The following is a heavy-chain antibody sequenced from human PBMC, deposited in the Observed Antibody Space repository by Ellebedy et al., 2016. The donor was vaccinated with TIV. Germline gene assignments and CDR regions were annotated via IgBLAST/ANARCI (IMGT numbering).Heavy chain of an antibody. V-gene: IGHV1-18*04. CDR2: ISAYNGNT. CDR3: ARRGRKVGASDY. D-gene: IGHD1-26*01. Sequence: AASVKVSCKASRYTFTAYHIHWVRQAPGEGLEWMGWISAYNGNTYYAQSLQGRVTMTADTSTSTSYMELKRLTSDDTAVYYCARRGRKVGASDYWGQGTLVTVSS. CDR1: RYTFTAYH. J-gene: IGHJ4*02.